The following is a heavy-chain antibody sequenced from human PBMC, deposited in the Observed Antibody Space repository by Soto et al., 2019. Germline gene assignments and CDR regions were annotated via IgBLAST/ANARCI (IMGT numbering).Heavy chain of an antibody. V-gene: IGHV4-34*01. CDR2: INHSGST. CDR1: GGSFSGYY. J-gene: IGHJ4*02. CDR3: ARADVEMATIYYFDY. D-gene: IGHD5-12*01. Sequence: QVQLQQWGAGLLKPSETLSLTCAVYGGSFSGYYWSWIRQPPGKGLEWIGEINHSGSTNYNPSLKSRVTISVDTSKNQFSLKLSSVTAADTAVYYCARADVEMATIYYFDYWGQGTLVTVSS.